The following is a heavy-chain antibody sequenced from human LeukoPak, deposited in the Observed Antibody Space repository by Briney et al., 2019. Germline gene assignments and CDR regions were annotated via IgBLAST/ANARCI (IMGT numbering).Heavy chain of an antibody. CDR3: ARGGRGSAAVVAPRSFDI. J-gene: IGHJ3*02. Sequence: GGSLRLSCAASGFTVSSIHMVWVRQAPGKGLEWVSVTYTGGNSYYADSVKGRFIITRDISKNTLYLQMNSLRAEDSALYYCARGGRGSAAVVAPRSFDIWGQGTMVTVSS. CDR2: TYTGGNS. V-gene: IGHV3-53*01. D-gene: IGHD3-22*01. CDR1: GFTVSSIH.